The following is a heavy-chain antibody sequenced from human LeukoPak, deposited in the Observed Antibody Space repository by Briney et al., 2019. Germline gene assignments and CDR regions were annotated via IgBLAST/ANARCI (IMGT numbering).Heavy chain of an antibody. J-gene: IGHJ3*01. V-gene: IGHV3-7*01. CDR1: GFTFSSYW. CDR2: IKQDGSEK. CDR3: VRSPYDFWSCYYAFDL. Sequence: PGGSLRLSCAASGFTFSSYWMSWVRQAPGKGLEWVANIKQDGSEKYYVDSVKGRFTISRDNAKNSLYLQMDGLRAEGTAVYYCVRSPYDFWSCYYAFDLWRQGTMVGVSS. D-gene: IGHD3-3*01.